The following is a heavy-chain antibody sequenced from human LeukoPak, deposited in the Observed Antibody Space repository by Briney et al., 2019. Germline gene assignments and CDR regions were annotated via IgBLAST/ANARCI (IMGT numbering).Heavy chain of an antibody. CDR1: GFTFSSYN. CDR2: ISSSRSTI. D-gene: IGHD5-18*01. V-gene: IGHV3-48*01. J-gene: IGHJ5*02. CDR3: AGGYSYGYSQT. Sequence: GGSLRLSCAASGFTFSSYNMNWVRQAPGKGVEWGSYISSSRSTIYYADSVKGRFTISRDNARNSLYLQMNSLRAEDTAVYYCAGGYSYGYSQTWGQGTLVTVSS.